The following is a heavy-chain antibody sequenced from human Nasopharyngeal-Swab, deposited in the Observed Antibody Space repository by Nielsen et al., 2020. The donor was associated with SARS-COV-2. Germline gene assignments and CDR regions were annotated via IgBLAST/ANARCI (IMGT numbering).Heavy chain of an antibody. Sequence: GESLKISCAASGFTFSSYSMNWVRQAPGKGLEWVSSISSSSSYIYYADSVKGRFTISRDNAKNSLHLQMNSLRAEDTAVYYCARDRGYSYDHHWGQGTLVTVSS. D-gene: IGHD5-18*01. CDR3: ARDRGYSYDHH. CDR1: GFTFSSYS. J-gene: IGHJ5*02. CDR2: ISSSSSYI. V-gene: IGHV3-21*01.